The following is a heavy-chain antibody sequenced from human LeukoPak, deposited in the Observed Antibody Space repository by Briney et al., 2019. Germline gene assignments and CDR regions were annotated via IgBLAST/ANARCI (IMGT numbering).Heavy chain of an antibody. CDR3: ARVPLRFLEPFDY. D-gene: IGHD3-3*01. CDR2: INHSGTT. Sequence: SETLSLTCSVYGGSVNGYYWSWIRQPPGKGLEWIGEINHSGTTNYNPSLKSQVTMSLDTSKNQFSLRLNSVTAADTAVYYCARVPLRFLEPFDYSGQGTLVTVSS. J-gene: IGHJ4*02. CDR1: GGSVNGYY. V-gene: IGHV4-34*01.